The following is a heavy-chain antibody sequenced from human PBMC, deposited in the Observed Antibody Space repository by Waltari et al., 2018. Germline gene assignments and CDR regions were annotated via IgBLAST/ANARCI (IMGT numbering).Heavy chain of an antibody. CDR1: GGSISTYS. CDR2: IYTTGST. V-gene: IGHV4-4*07. D-gene: IGHD1-26*01. J-gene: IGHJ5*02. Sequence: QVQLQESGPGLVKPSETLSLTCTVSGGSISTYSWRLIRPPAGKGLEWIGHIYTTGSTNYNPSLKSRVTMSVDTSKNQFSLKLNSVTAADTAIYYCTRGRGGGGSSNNWFDPWGQGTLVIVSS. CDR3: TRGRGGGGSSNNWFDP.